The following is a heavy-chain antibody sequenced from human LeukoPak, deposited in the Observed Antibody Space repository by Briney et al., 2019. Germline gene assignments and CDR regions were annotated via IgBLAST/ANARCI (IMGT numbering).Heavy chain of an antibody. J-gene: IGHJ6*02. V-gene: IGHV3-64*01. Sequence: GGSLRLSCAASGFTFSSYAMHWVRQAPGQGLEYVSAISSNGGSTYYANSVKGRFTISRDNSKNTLYLQMGSLRAEDMAVYYCARPRVDYGMDVWGQGTTVTVSS. CDR1: GFTFSSYA. CDR3: ARPRVDYGMDV. CDR2: ISSNGGST.